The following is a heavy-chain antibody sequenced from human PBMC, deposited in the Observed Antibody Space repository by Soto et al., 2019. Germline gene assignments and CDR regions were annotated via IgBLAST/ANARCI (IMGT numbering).Heavy chain of an antibody. Sequence: SETLSLTCAVYGGSFSGYYWSWIRQPPGKGLEWIGEINHSGSTNYNPSLKSRVTISVDTSKNQFSLKLSSVTAADTAVYYCARGGGVRLIKYYYYYGMDVWGQGTTVTVSS. J-gene: IGHJ6*02. CDR1: GGSFSGYY. D-gene: IGHD2-8*01. CDR3: ARGGGVRLIKYYYYYGMDV. CDR2: INHSGST. V-gene: IGHV4-34*01.